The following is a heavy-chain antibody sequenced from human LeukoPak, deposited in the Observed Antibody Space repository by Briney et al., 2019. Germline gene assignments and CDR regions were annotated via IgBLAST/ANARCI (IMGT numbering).Heavy chain of an antibody. Sequence: GGSLRLSCAASGFTFSSYAMSWVRQAPGKGLEWVSAISGSGGSTYYADSVKGRFTISRDNAKNSLYLQMNSLRAEDTAVYYCARGAADSGYYFFDYWGQGTLVTVSS. CDR3: ARGAADSGYYFFDY. CDR2: ISGSGGST. J-gene: IGHJ4*02. CDR1: GFTFSSYA. V-gene: IGHV3-23*01. D-gene: IGHD3-22*01.